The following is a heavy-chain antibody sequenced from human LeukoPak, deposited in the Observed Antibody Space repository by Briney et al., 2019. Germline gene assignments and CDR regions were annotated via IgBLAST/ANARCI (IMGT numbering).Heavy chain of an antibody. CDR1: GFXFSSYS. D-gene: IGHD3-10*01. V-gene: IGHV3-21*01. CDR3: ARGVFPAFDI. Sequence: GGSLRLSCAASGFXFSSYSINWVRQAPAKGLEWVSSISSSSSYIYYADSVKGRFTISRDNAKNSLYLQMNSLRAEDTAVYYCARGVFPAFDIWGQGTMVTVSS. J-gene: IGHJ3*02. CDR2: ISSSSSYI.